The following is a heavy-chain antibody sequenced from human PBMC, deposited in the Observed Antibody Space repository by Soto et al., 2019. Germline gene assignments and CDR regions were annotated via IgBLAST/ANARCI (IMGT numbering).Heavy chain of an antibody. CDR2: ISSSSSTI. J-gene: IGHJ4*02. Sequence: GGSLRLSCAASGFTFSSYSMNWVRQAPGKGLEWVSYISSSSSTIYYADSAKGRFTISRDSAKNSLYLQMNSLRDEDTAVYYCAITYYDSSGYYPYAYWGQGTLVTVSS. V-gene: IGHV3-48*02. CDR3: AITYYDSSGYYPYAY. D-gene: IGHD3-22*01. CDR1: GFTFSSYS.